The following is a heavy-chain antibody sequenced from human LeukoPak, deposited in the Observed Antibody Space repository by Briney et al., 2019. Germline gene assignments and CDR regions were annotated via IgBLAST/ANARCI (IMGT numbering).Heavy chain of an antibody. CDR1: DDSISRDF. V-gene: IGHV4-59*01. CDR3: ARLPDVSGWPFDY. Sequence: SETLSLTCTASDDSISRDFWTWIPQPPGKGLEWIGYIRYSGRTEYNTSLKSRVTISIQTSKNQFSLKLTSVIAADTAIYYCARLPDVSGWPFDYWGQGILVTVSS. J-gene: IGHJ4*02. D-gene: IGHD6-19*01. CDR2: IRYSGRT.